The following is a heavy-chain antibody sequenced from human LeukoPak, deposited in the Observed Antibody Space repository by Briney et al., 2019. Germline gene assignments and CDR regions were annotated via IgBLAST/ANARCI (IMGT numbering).Heavy chain of an antibody. CDR1: GFTFSSYS. CDR2: ISSSSSYI. V-gene: IGHV3-21*01. Sequence: GGSLRLSCAASGFTFSSYSMNWVRQAPGKGLEWVSSISSSSSYIYYADSVKGRFTISRDNAKNSLYLQMNSLRAEDTAVYYCARDLLSAYDSSGYYYHNYSYVLYVWGQGNTCTVSS. J-gene: IGHJ6*02. CDR3: ARDLLSAYDSSGYYYHNYSYVLYV. D-gene: IGHD3-22*01.